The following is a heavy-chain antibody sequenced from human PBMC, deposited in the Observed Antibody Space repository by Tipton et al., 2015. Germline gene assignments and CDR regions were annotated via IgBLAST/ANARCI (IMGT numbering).Heavy chain of an antibody. CDR2: IYYSGST. V-gene: IGHV4-59*07. D-gene: IGHD5-12*01. CDR3: VGGLSGYDPFDY. J-gene: IGHJ4*02. Sequence: TLSLTCTVSGDSISLYYWSWIRQPPGKGLEWIGYIYYSGSTTYNPSLKSRVTMSVATSKNQFSLRLSSVTAADTAVYYCVGGLSGYDPFDYWGQGALVTVSS. CDR1: GDSISLYY.